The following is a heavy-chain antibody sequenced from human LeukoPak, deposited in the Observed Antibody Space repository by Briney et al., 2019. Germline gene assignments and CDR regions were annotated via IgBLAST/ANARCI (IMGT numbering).Heavy chain of an antibody. V-gene: IGHV3-21*01. J-gene: IGHJ4*02. CDR1: GFTFSSYS. CDR2: ISSSSSYI. Sequence: GGSLRLSCAASGFTFSSYSMNWVRQAPGKGLEWVSSISSSSSYIYYADSVKGRFTISRDNAKNSLYPQMNSLRAEDTAVYYCARGPYYDILTGYFPYYFDYWGQGTLVTVSS. D-gene: IGHD3-9*01. CDR3: ARGPYYDILTGYFPYYFDY.